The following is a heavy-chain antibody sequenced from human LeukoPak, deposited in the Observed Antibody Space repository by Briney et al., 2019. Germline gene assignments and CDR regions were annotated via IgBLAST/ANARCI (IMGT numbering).Heavy chain of an antibody. D-gene: IGHD3-10*01. CDR2: ISRSGNTI. CDR1: GFTFSGCE. J-gene: IGHJ3*02. CDR3: ARVATMVRVPLDALDI. Sequence: GGSLRLSCAISGFTFSGCELTWVRQAPGKGLEWISYISRSGNTIYYADSVKGRFTTSRDNAKNSLYLQMNSLRVEDTAVYYCARVATMVRVPLDALDIWGQGTMVSVSS. V-gene: IGHV3-48*03.